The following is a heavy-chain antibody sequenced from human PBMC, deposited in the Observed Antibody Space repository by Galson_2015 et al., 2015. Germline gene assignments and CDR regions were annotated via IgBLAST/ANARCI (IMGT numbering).Heavy chain of an antibody. CDR3: ARDRLPAGILYAFDI. CDR2: ISYDGSNK. CDR1: GFTFSSYA. D-gene: IGHD2-2*02. Sequence: SLRLSCAASGFTFSSYAMHWVRQAPGEGLEWVAVISYDGSNKYYADSVKGRFTISRDNSKNTLYLQMNSLRAEDTAVYYCARDRLPAGILYAFDIWGQGTMITVSS. V-gene: IGHV3-30-3*01. J-gene: IGHJ3*02.